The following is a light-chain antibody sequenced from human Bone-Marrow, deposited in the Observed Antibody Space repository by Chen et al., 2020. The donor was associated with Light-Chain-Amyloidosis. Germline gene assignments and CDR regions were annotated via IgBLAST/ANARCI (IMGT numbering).Light chain of an antibody. V-gene: IGLV3-21*02. CDR2: DDS. CDR3: QVWDRSSDRPV. CDR1: NIGSTS. Sequence: SYLLTHPASVPVAPGQPATNACGGNNIGSTSVHWYQQTPGQAPLLVVYDDSARPSGIPERLSGSNSGNTATLTISRVEAGDEADYYCQVWDRSSDRPVFGGGTKLTVL. J-gene: IGLJ3*02.